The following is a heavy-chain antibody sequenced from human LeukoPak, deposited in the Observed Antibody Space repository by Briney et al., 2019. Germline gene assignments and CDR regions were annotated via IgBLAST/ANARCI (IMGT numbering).Heavy chain of an antibody. J-gene: IGHJ4*02. Sequence: PGGSLRLSCAASGFTFSTYGMHWVRQAPGKGLEWVAVMWADGSNKLYADSVRGRFTISRDNSKNTLWLQMNSLRAEDTAVYYCSTDRGSGPFDYWGQGTLVTVSS. V-gene: IGHV3-33*01. CDR3: STDRGSGPFDY. CDR1: GFTFSTYG. CDR2: MWADGSNK. D-gene: IGHD3-3*01.